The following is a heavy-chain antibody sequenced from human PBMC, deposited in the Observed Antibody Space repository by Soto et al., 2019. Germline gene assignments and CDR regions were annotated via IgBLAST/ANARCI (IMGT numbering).Heavy chain of an antibody. Sequence: EAQLVESGGGLIQPGGSLRLSCAASGFTVSNNYMVWVRQAPGKGLEWVSVIYSGGSTYYADSVKGRFTISRDKSNHTLYLQMNTLRAEDTAVYYCARGLNYFDHHAFDIWGQGTMVTVSS. D-gene: IGHD3-22*01. CDR3: ARGLNYFDHHAFDI. CDR1: GFTVSNNY. CDR2: IYSGGST. J-gene: IGHJ3*02. V-gene: IGHV3-53*01.